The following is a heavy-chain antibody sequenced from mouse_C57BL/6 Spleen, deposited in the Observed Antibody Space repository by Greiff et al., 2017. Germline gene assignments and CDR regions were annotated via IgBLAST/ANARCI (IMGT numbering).Heavy chain of an antibody. D-gene: IGHD1-1*01. CDR3: ARDRDYYGSSYVFAY. J-gene: IGHJ3*01. Sequence: VKLMESGGGLVKPGGSLKLSCAASGFTFSSYAMSWVRQTPEKRLEWVATISDGGSYTYYPDNVKGRFTISRDNAKNNLYLQMSHLKSEDTAMYYCARDRDYYGSSYVFAYWGQGTLVTVSA. CDR1: GFTFSSYA. CDR2: ISDGGSYT. V-gene: IGHV5-4*01.